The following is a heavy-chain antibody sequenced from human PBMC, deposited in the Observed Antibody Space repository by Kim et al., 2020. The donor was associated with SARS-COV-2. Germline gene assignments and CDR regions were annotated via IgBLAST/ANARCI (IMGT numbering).Heavy chain of an antibody. CDR1: GFTVSSNY. CDR2: IYSGGST. V-gene: IGHV3-53*01. CDR3: ARYYDILTGSRGMDV. D-gene: IGHD3-9*01. Sequence: GGPLRLSCAASGFTVSSNYMSWVRQAPGKGLEWVSVIYSGGSTYYADSVKGRFTISRDNSKNTLYLQMNSLRAEDTAVYYCARYYDILTGSRGMDVWGQGTTVTVSS. J-gene: IGHJ6*02.